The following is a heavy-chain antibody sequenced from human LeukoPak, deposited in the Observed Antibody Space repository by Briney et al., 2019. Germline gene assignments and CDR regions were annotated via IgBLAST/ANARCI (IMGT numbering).Heavy chain of an antibody. CDR3: ARAQELYCSGGSCRFDP. Sequence: GASVKVSCKASGGTFSSYAISWVRQAPGHGLEWTGGIIPIFGTANYAQKFQGRVTITADESTSTAYMELSSLRSEDTAVYYCARAQELYCSGGSCRFDPWGQGTLVTVSS. V-gene: IGHV1-69*13. J-gene: IGHJ5*02. CDR2: IIPIFGTA. CDR1: GGTFSSYA. D-gene: IGHD2-15*01.